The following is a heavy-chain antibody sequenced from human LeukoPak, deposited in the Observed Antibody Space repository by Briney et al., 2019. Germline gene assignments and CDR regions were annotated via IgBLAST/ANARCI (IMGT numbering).Heavy chain of an antibody. V-gene: IGHV3-21*01. CDR2: ISGSSSYI. CDR3: ARSGANYYFDY. Sequence: GGSLRLSCAASGFTFSSHSMNWVRQAPGKGLEWVSSISGSSSYIYYADSVRGRFTISRDNAKNSLYLQMNSLRAEDTAVYYCARSGANYYFDYWGQGTLVTVSS. J-gene: IGHJ4*02. D-gene: IGHD4/OR15-4a*01. CDR1: GFTFSSHS.